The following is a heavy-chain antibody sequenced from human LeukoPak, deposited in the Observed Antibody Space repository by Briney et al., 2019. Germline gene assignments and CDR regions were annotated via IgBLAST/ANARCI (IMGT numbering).Heavy chain of an antibody. J-gene: IGHJ4*02. CDR3: KDAQRGFDYSNSLEH. D-gene: IGHD4-11*01. Sequence: GTSLRLSCEASGFTFSHFGMHWVRQAPGKGLEWVAVIWSDATNQYYGDSVKGRFTISRDNFKKTVSLQMDSLGAEDTAVYYAKDAQRGFDYSNSLEHWGQGSLVTVSS. CDR2: IWSDATNQ. CDR1: GFTFSHFG. V-gene: IGHV3-33*03.